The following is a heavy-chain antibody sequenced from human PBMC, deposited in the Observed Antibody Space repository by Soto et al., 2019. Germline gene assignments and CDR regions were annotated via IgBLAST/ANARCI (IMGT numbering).Heavy chain of an antibody. V-gene: IGHV1-69*01. CDR3: ARVDSSGYYPSYYYYGMDV. J-gene: IGHJ6*02. D-gene: IGHD3-22*01. Sequence: QVQLVQSGAEVKKPGSSVKVSCKASGGTFSSYAISWVRQAPGQGLEWMGGIIPIFGTANYAQKFQGRVTLTADESTSTAYMELSSLRSEDTAVYYCARVDSSGYYPSYYYYGMDVWGQGTTVTVSS. CDR1: GGTFSSYA. CDR2: IIPIFGTA.